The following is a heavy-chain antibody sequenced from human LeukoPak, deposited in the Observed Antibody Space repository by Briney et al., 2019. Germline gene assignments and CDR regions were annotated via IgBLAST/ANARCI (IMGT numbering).Heavy chain of an antibody. J-gene: IGHJ3*02. CDR1: GFTFSSYS. D-gene: IGHD1-26*01. V-gene: IGHV3-21*01. Sequence: GGSLRLSCAAPGFTFSSYSMNWVRQAPGKGLEWVSSISSSSSYIYYADSMQGRFTISRDNAKNSLYLQMNSLRAEDTAVYYCARSVGATSSAAFDIWGQGTMVTVSS. CDR2: ISSSSSYI. CDR3: ARSVGATSSAAFDI.